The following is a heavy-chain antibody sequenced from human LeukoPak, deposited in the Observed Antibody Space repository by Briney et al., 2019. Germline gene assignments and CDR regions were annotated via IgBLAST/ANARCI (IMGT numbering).Heavy chain of an antibody. CDR3: AKRLADSSSWYRSEYYFDY. CDR2: ITSSSNYI. CDR1: GFTFDSYS. J-gene: IGHJ4*02. D-gene: IGHD6-13*01. V-gene: IGHV3-21*04. Sequence: PGGSLRLSCAASGFTFDSYSMNWVRQAPGKGLEWVSSITSSSNYIYYADSVKGRFTISRDNAKNSLYLQMNSLRAEDTAVYYCAKRLADSSSWYRSEYYFDYWGQGTLVTVSS.